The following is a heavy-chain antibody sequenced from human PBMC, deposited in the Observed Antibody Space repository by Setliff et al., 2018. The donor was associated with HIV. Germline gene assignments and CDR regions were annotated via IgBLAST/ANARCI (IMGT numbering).Heavy chain of an antibody. CDR3: ARGYCSSTSCYGIYYFDN. CDR1: GYNFTSHD. Sequence: ASVKVSCKASGYNFTSHDISWVRQAPGQGLEWMGWMSPKSGNTGYARKFQGRVTMTRKTSISTAYMELRSLRSDDPAVYYCARGYCSSTSCYGIYYFDNWGQGTPVTVSS. V-gene: IGHV1-8*01. D-gene: IGHD2-2*01. CDR2: MSPKSGNT. J-gene: IGHJ4*02.